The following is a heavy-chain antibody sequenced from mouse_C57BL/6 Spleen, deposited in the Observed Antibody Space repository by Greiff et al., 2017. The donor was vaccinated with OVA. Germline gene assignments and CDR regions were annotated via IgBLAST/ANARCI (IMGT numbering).Heavy chain of an antibody. J-gene: IGHJ2*01. CDR1: GYTFTDYY. D-gene: IGHD4-1*01. Sequence: VKVVESGAELVRPGASVKLSCKASGYTFTDYYINWVKQRPGQGLEWIARIYPGSGNTYYNEKFKGKATLTAEKSSSTAYMQLSSLTSEDSAVYFCARAGGTEYFDYWGQGTTLTVSS. CDR2: IYPGSGNT. CDR3: ARAGGTEYFDY. V-gene: IGHV1-76*01.